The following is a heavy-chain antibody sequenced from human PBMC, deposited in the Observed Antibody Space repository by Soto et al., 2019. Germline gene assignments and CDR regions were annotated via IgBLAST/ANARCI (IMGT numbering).Heavy chain of an antibody. CDR3: TTRARGYSGYDSRGLNNWFDP. Sequence: EVRLVESGGGLVKPGGSLRLSCAASGFTFSNAWMSWVRQAPGKGLEWVGRIKSKTDGGTTDYAAPVKGRFTISRDDSKNTLHLQMNSMKTEKEAVYYCTTRARGYSGYDSRGLNNWFDPWGQGTLVTVSS. CDR1: GFTFSNAW. D-gene: IGHD5-12*01. V-gene: IGHV3-15*01. J-gene: IGHJ5*02. CDR2: IKSKTDGGTT.